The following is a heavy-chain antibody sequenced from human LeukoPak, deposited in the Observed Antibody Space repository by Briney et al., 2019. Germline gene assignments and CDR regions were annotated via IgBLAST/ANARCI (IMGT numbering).Heavy chain of an antibody. CDR1: GYTFTSYG. CDR3: AREVRYSSGWYYFDY. J-gene: IGHJ4*02. V-gene: IGHV1-18*01. D-gene: IGHD6-19*01. CDR2: ISAYNGNT. Sequence: GASVKVSCKASGYTFTSYGISWVRQAPGQGLEWMGWISAYNGNTNYAQKLQGRVTMTTDTSTSTAYMELRSLRSDGTAVYYCAREVRYSSGWYYFDYWGQGTLVTVSS.